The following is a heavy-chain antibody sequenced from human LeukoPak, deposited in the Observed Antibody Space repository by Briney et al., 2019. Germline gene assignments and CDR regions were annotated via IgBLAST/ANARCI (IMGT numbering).Heavy chain of an antibody. Sequence: SVKVSCKASGGTFSSYAISWVRQAPGQGLERMGGIIPIFGTANYAQKFQGRVTITADESTSTADMEVGSLRYEGPAGYYFGRGGGFKVTDCWGQGTLVTVSS. CDR1: GGTFSSYA. CDR2: IIPIFGTA. CDR3: GRGGGFKVTDC. J-gene: IGHJ4*02. D-gene: IGHD3-16*01. V-gene: IGHV1-69*13.